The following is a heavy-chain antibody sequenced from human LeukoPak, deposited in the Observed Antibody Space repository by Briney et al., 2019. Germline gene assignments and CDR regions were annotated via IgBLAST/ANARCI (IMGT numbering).Heavy chain of an antibody. CDR3: ATRGGNYDFWSGYYVYENYFDY. V-gene: IGHV4-34*01. Sequence: PSETLSLTGAVYGGSFSGYYWSWIRQPPGKGLEWIGEINHSGSTNYNPSLKSRVTISVDTSKNQFSLKLSSVTAADTAVYYCATRGGNYDFWSGYYVYENYFDYWGQGTLVTVSS. J-gene: IGHJ4*02. D-gene: IGHD3-3*01. CDR2: INHSGST. CDR1: GGSFSGYY.